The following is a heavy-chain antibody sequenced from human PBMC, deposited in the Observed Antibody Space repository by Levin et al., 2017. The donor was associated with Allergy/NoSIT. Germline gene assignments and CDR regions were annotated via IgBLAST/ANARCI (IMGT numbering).Heavy chain of an antibody. CDR1: GGSVFSGSYY. CDR3: ARGLVITQGGSSYYYGVDV. J-gene: IGHJ6*02. V-gene: IGHV4-61*01. D-gene: IGHD3-10*01. CDR2: VCYSGST. Sequence: PSETLSLTCTVSGGSVFSGSYYWSWIRQPPGKGLEYIGYVCYSGSTNYNPSLKSRVTTSMDTSKNQLSLKLSSVSAADTAVYYCARGLVITQGGSSYYYGVDVWGQGTPVTVS.